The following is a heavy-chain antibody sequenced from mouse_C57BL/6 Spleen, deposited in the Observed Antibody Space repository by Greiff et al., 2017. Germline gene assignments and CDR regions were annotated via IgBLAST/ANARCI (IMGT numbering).Heavy chain of an antibody. CDR3: AKGTGAWFAY. CDR2: INPKHGST. V-gene: IGHV1-18*01. D-gene: IGHD4-1*01. CDR1: GYTFTDYN. J-gene: IGHJ3*01. Sequence: EVQLQQSGPELVKPGASVKIPCKASGYTFTDYNMDWVKQSHGKSLEWIGDINPKHGSTIYNQKFKGKATLTVDKSSSTAYMEHPSLTSEDTAVYYCAKGTGAWFAYWGKGTLVTVSS.